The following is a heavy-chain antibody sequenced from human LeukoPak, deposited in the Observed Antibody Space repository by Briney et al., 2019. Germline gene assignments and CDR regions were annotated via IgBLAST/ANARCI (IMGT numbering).Heavy chain of an antibody. J-gene: IGHJ4*02. CDR2: ISSSSSYI. Sequence: GGSLRLSCAASGFTFSSYSMNWVRQAPGKGLEWVSSISSSSSYIYYADSVKGRFTISRDNAKNSLYLRMNSLRAEDTAVYYCARDMGYFAGTFDYWGQGTLVTVSS. CDR3: ARDMGYFAGTFDY. CDR1: GFTFSSYS. D-gene: IGHD3-9*01. V-gene: IGHV3-21*01.